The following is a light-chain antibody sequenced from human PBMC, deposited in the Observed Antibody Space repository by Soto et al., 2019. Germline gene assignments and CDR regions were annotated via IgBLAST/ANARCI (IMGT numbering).Light chain of an antibody. CDR2: KAS. CDR3: QQYESYPMT. CDR1: QSISSW. V-gene: IGKV1-5*03. J-gene: IGKJ4*01. Sequence: DSQMTQYPSTLSASIGDRVTITCRAGQSISSWLAWYQQKPGKAPKLLISKASTLQIGVPPRFSGSGSGTECALTISSLQPDDFATYYCQQYESYPMTFGGGTKVEIK.